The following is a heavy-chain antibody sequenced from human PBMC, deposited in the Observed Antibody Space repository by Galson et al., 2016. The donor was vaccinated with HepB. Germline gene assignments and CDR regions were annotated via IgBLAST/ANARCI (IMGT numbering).Heavy chain of an antibody. CDR3: AGQRMGWDFDL. D-gene: IGHD1-1*01. J-gene: IGHJ2*01. V-gene: IGHV3-23*01. CDR2: ISGSGGRT. Sequence: SLRLSCAASGFTFRSYDMGWVRQAPGKGLEWVSTISGSGGRTYYADSVKGRLTISRDNSKNTLYLQMNRLRAEDTAVAYWAGQRMGWDFDLWGRGTLVTFSS. CDR1: GFTFRSYD.